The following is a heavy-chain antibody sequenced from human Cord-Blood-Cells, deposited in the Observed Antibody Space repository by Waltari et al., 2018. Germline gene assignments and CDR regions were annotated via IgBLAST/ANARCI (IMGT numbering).Heavy chain of an antibody. D-gene: IGHD6-13*01. V-gene: IGHV1-46*01. CDR3: AAGSGAAAGKNYYYYGMDV. Sequence: QVQLVQSGAEVKKPGASVKASCKASGYTFTSYHMHWVRQPPGQGLEGIGIINPSGGSTSYAQKFQGRVTMTRDTSTSTVYMELSSLRSEDTAVYYCAAGSGAAAGKNYYYYGMDVWGQGTTVTVSS. J-gene: IGHJ6*02. CDR1: GYTFTSYH. CDR2: INPSGGST.